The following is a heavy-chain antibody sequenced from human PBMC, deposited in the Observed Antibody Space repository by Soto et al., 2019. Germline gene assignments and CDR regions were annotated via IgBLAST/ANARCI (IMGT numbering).Heavy chain of an antibody. CDR1: GFTFGDYA. D-gene: IGHD2-8*01. V-gene: IGHV3-49*03. Sequence: GGSLRLSCTASGFTFGDYAMSWFRQAPGKGLEWVGFIRSKAYGGTTEYAASVKGRFTISRDDSKSIAYLQMNSLKTEDTAVYYCTRAFFTVPRMVYYYMDVWGKGTTVTVSS. J-gene: IGHJ6*03. CDR3: TRAFFTVPRMVYYYMDV. CDR2: IRSKAYGGTT.